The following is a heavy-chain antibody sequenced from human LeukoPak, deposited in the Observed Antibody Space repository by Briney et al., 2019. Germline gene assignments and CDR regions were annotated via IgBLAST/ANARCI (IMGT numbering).Heavy chain of an antibody. CDR3: ARVVQGYWYFDL. J-gene: IGHJ2*01. CDR1: GASSSSADHY. Sequence: SETLSLTCLVSGASSSSADHYWTWIRQPPGKGLEWVGYIYFSGSTYYNPSLKGRATISLDTSKSRFSLKMTSVTAADTAVYYCARVVQGYWYFDLWGRGTLVTVSS. V-gene: IGHV4-30-4*07. D-gene: IGHD1-1*01. CDR2: IYFSGST.